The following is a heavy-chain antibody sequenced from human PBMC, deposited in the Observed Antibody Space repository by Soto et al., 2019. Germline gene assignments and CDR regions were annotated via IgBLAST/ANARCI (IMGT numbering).Heavy chain of an antibody. CDR2: ISWNGRSK. CDR3: AKDGVSLAYFYYMGV. J-gene: IGHJ6*03. D-gene: IGHD2-21*01. CDR1: GFTFDDYA. Sequence: VQLVESGGALVQPGRSLRLSCAASGFTFDDYAMHWVRQVPGKGLEWVSGISWNGRSKAYAGSVEGRFTISRDSASNCLYLRMDSLRAEDTALYYCAKDGVSLAYFYYMGVWGKGTTVTVSS. V-gene: IGHV3-9*01.